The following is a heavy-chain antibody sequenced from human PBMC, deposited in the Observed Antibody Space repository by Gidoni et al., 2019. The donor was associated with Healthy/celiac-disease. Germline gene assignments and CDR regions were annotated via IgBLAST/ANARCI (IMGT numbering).Heavy chain of an antibody. CDR3: ANGAWGYYVY. J-gene: IGHJ4*02. CDR1: GFTFDDYA. CDR2: ISWNSGSI. Sequence: EVQLVESGGGLVQPGRSLRLSCAASGFTFDDYAMHWVRQAPGKGLEWVSGISWNSGSIGYADSVKGRFTISRDNAKNSLYLQMNSLRAEDTALYYCANGAWGYYVYWGQGTLVTVSS. D-gene: IGHD1-26*01. V-gene: IGHV3-9*01.